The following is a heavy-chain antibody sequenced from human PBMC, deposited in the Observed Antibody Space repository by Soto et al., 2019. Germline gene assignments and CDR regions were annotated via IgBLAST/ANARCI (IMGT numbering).Heavy chain of an antibody. CDR3: ARGLFVVVTAIGSHWFDP. CDR1: GYTFTSYY. V-gene: IGHV1-46*01. CDR2: INPSGGST. Sequence: QVQLVQSGAEVKKPGASVKVSCKASGYTFTSYYMHWVRQAPGQGLEWMGIINPSGGSTSYAQKFQSRVTMTRDTSTSTVYMELSSLRSEDTAVYYCARGLFVVVTAIGSHWFDPWGQGTLVTVSS. J-gene: IGHJ5*02. D-gene: IGHD2-21*02.